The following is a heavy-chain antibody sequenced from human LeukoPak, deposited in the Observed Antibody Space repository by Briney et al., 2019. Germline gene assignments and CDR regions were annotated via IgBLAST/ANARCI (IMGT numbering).Heavy chain of an antibody. J-gene: IGHJ4*02. CDR3: ARAKPSEGVAGIHFGY. Sequence: SVKVSCKASGGTFSSYAISWVRQAPGQGLEWMGGIIPIFGTANYAQKFQGRVTITADESTSTTYIELSSLRSEDTAVYYCARAKPSEGVAGIHFGYWGQGTLVTVSS. D-gene: IGHD6-19*01. V-gene: IGHV1-69*01. CDR1: GGTFSSYA. CDR2: IIPIFGTA.